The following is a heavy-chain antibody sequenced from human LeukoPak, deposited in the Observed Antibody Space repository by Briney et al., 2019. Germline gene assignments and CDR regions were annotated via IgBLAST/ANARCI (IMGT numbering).Heavy chain of an antibody. CDR2: ISSSSSYI. CDR3: ARESEGGSYYYYYYYYMDV. CDR1: GFTFSSYS. D-gene: IGHD1-26*01. Sequence: PGGSLRLSCAASGFTFSSYSMNWVRQAPGKGLEWVSSISSSSSYIYYADSVKGRFTISRDNAKNSLYLQMNSLRAEDTAVYYCARESEGGSYYYYYYYYMDVWGKGTTVTVSS. V-gene: IGHV3-21*01. J-gene: IGHJ6*03.